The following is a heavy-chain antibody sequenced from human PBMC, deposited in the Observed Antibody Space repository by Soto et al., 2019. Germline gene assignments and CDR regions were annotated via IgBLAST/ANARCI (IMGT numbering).Heavy chain of an antibody. CDR1: GGSISSKSYS. CDR2: FYYSENT. J-gene: IGHJ3*02. V-gene: IGHV4-39*01. CDR3: GFGRFPSPVFDI. D-gene: IGHD3-10*01. Sequence: SETLSLTCSVSGGSISSKSYSWGWIRQPPGKGLEWIGTFYYSENTYYNPSLKSRVTISVDTSKNQFSLKLSSVTAADTAVYYCGFGRFPSPVFDIWGQGTMVTVSS.